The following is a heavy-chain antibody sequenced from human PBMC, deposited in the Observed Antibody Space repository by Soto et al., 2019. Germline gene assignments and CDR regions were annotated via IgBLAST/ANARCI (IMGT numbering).Heavy chain of an antibody. CDR1: EYTFTNYA. V-gene: IGHV1-3*01. CDR2: INAGNGNT. CDR3: ARSRAVAGSYFFDY. Sequence: EASVKVSCKASEYTFTNYAVHWVRQAPGQRLEWMGWINAGNGNTKYSQKFQGRVTITRDTSASTVYMELSSLTFEDTAVYYCARSRAVAGSYFFDYWGQGTLVTV. D-gene: IGHD6-13*01. J-gene: IGHJ4*02.